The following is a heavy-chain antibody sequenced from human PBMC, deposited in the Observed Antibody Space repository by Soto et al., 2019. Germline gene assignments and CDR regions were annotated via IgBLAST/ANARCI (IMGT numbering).Heavy chain of an antibody. V-gene: IGHV3-30*18. CDR3: AKLLVVVVAATLDAFDI. CDR1: GFTFSSYG. J-gene: IGHJ3*02. D-gene: IGHD2-15*01. CDR2: ISYDGSNK. Sequence: GGSLRLSCAASGFTFSSYGMHWVRQAPGKGLEWVAVISYDGSNKYYADSVKGRFTISRDNSKNTLYLQMNSLRAEDTAVYYCAKLLVVVVAATLDAFDIWGQGTMVTVSS.